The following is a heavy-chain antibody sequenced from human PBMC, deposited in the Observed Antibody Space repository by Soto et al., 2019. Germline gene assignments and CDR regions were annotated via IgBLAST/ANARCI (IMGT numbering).Heavy chain of an antibody. CDR2: IVVGSGNT. V-gene: IGHV1-58*01. CDR1: GFTFTSSA. D-gene: IGHD3-22*01. J-gene: IGHJ4*02. CDR3: AATSIIYYYDSSGYYREIDY. Sequence: SVKVSCKASGFTFTSSAVHWLRQARGQRLEWIGWIVVGSGNTNYAQKFQERVTITRDMSTSTAYMELSSLRSEDTAVYYCAATSIIYYYDSSGYYREIDYWGQGTLVTVSS.